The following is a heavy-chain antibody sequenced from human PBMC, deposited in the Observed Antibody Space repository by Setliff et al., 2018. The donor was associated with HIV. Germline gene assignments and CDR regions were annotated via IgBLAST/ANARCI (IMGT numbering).Heavy chain of an antibody. CDR2: RSPIFSTT. CDR1: GDTFTTYV. CDR3: AITSRGYSLQRGGAFDI. V-gene: IGHV1-69*05. D-gene: IGHD3-22*01. Sequence: GASVKVSCKGSGDTFTTYVVSWVRQAPGQGLEWMGGRSPIFSTTNYAQKFQGRVTITTDESTSRAYMELSSLRPEDTAVYYCAITSRGYSLQRGGAFDIWGQGTLVTVSS. J-gene: IGHJ3*02.